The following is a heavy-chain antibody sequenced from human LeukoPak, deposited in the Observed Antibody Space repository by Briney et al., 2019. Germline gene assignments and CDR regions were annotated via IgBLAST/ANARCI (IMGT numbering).Heavy chain of an antibody. CDR3: AGRPLDIVVVPAAGGFDP. Sequence: PSETLSLTCTVSGGSISSSSYYWAWIRQPPGKGLEWIGSIYYSGSTYYNPSLKSRVTISVDTSKDQFSLKLSSVTAADTAVYYCAGRPLDIVVVPAAGGFDPWGQGTLVTVSS. V-gene: IGHV4-39*01. J-gene: IGHJ5*02. CDR2: IYYSGST. D-gene: IGHD2-2*03. CDR1: GGSISSSSYY.